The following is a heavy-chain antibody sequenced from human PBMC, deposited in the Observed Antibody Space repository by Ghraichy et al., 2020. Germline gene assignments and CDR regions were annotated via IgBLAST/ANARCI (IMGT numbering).Heavy chain of an antibody. Sequence: SETLSLTCTVSGGSISSSSYYWGWIRQPPGKGLEWIGSIYYSGSTYYNPSLKSRVTISVDTSKNQFSLKLSSVTAADTAVYYCETYYYDSSGYAPDYYYGMDVWGQETTVTVSS. CDR1: GGSISSSSYY. D-gene: IGHD3-22*01. V-gene: IGHV4-39*01. J-gene: IGHJ6*02. CDR2: IYYSGST. CDR3: ETYYYDSSGYAPDYYYGMDV.